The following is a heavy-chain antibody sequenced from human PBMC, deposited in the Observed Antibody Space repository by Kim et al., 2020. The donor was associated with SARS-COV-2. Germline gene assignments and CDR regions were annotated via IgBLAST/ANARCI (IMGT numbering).Heavy chain of an antibody. Sequence: GTTYNAGSVKGRFTISRDNSKNTVYVQMNSLGVEDTAGYYCAARSVYCGWWGQGTLVTVSS. CDR2: GTT. D-gene: IGHD3-10*01. CDR3: AARSVYCGW. J-gene: IGHJ4*02. V-gene: IGHV3-23*01.